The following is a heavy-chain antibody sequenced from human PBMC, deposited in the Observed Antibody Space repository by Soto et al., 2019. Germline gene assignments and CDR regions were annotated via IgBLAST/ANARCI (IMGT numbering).Heavy chain of an antibody. J-gene: IGHJ4*02. V-gene: IGHV2-5*02. D-gene: IGHD4-17*01. Sequence: SGPTLVNPTHTLTLTCTFSGFSLSTSGVGVGGIRQPPGKGLEWLALIYWDDDRRYSPSLKTSLTITKDTSKTQVVLTMTTMAPVDIATYYCPHGYGFDYWGQGTLATV. CDR3: PHGYGFDY. CDR2: IYWDDDR. CDR1: GFSLSTSGVG.